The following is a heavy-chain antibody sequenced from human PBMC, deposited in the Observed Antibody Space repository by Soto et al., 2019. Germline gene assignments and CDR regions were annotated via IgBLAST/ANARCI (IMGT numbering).Heavy chain of an antibody. D-gene: IGHD3-22*01. J-gene: IGHJ4*02. CDR1: GFTFDDYA. V-gene: IGHV3-9*01. CDR3: AKVYDSGGYPKYYFDY. Sequence: PGGSLRLSCAASGFTFDDYAMHWVRQAPGKGLEWVSGISWNSGSIGYADSVKGRFTISRDNAKNSLYLQMNSLRAEDTALYYCAKVYDSGGYPKYYFDYWGQGTLVTVSS. CDR2: ISWNSGSI.